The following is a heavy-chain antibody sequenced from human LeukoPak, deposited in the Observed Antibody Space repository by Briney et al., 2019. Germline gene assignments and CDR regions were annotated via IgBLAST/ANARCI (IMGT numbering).Heavy chain of an antibody. J-gene: IGHJ4*02. Sequence: ASVKVSCKASGYTFTSYGISWVRQASGQGLEWMGWISAYNGNTNYAQKLQGRVTMTTDTSTSTAYMELRSLRSDDTAVYYCARAAVARTALGYWGQGTLVTVSS. CDR1: GYTFTSYG. CDR3: ARAAVARTALGY. D-gene: IGHD6-19*01. CDR2: ISAYNGNT. V-gene: IGHV1-18*01.